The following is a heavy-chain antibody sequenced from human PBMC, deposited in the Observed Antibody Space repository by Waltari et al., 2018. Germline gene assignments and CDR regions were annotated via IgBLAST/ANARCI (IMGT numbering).Heavy chain of an antibody. V-gene: IGHV3-74*01. CDR2: IKSDGTVT. Sequence: EVRLAESGGGLVQPGGSVRLSCVGSGFAFSRSWIHWVRQAPGKGLMWRSRIKSDGTVTFYADSVRGRFIISRDNAKNTAYLQMNSLTDDDTAIYYCARFPYAGTTDGEWGQGTLITVSS. D-gene: IGHD4-17*01. J-gene: IGHJ4*02. CDR1: GFAFSRSW. CDR3: ARFPYAGTTDGE.